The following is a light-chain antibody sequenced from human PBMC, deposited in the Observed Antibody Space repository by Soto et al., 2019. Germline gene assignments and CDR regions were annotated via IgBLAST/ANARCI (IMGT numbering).Light chain of an antibody. CDR2: SSS. J-gene: IGKJ4*01. Sequence: EIVLTQSPGTLSLSPGERATLSCRASQTISGTYLAWYQQKPGQAPRLLIYSSSSRAAGVSDRFSGGGSGTDFTLTISRLEPEDFAVYYCQQFSSYPLTFGGGTKVDI. CDR3: QQFSSYPLT. V-gene: IGKV3-20*01. CDR1: QTISGTY.